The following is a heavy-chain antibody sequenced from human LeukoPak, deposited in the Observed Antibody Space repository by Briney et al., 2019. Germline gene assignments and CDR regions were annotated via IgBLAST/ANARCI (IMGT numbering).Heavy chain of an antibody. CDR1: GFTFSSYA. Sequence: GGSLRLSCAASGFTFSSYAMHWVRQAPGKGLEWVAVISYDGSNKYYADSVKGRFTISRDNSKNTLYLQMNSLRAEDTAVYYCARSSEGYFGYWGQGTLVTVSS. D-gene: IGHD6-13*01. J-gene: IGHJ4*02. V-gene: IGHV3-30-3*01. CDR3: ARSSEGYFGY. CDR2: ISYDGSNK.